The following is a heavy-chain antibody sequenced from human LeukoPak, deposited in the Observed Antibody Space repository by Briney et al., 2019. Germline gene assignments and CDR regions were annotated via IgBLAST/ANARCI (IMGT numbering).Heavy chain of an antibody. D-gene: IGHD2-2*01. Sequence: SETLSLTCTVSGGSTSSSSYYWGWIRQPPGKGLEWLGSIYYSGSTYYNPSLKSRVTISVDPSKNQYSLKLSSVTAADTAVYYCARQHYQLLYWFDPWGQGTLVSVSS. CDR2: IYYSGST. CDR3: ARQHYQLLYWFDP. J-gene: IGHJ5*02. V-gene: IGHV4-39*01. CDR1: GGSTSSSSYY.